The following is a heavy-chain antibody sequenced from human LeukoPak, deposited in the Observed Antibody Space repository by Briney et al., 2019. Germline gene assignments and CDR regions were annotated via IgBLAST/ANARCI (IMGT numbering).Heavy chain of an antibody. CDR2: ISAYNGNT. J-gene: IGHJ6*02. CDR3: ARDGAYYDILTGYYSHYGMDV. Sequence: ASVKVSCKASGYTFTSYGISWVRQAPGQGLEWMAWISAYNGNTNYAQKLQGRVTMTTDTSTSTAYMELRSLRSDDTAVYYCARDGAYYDILTGYYSHYGMDVWGQGTTVTVSS. CDR1: GYTFTSYG. D-gene: IGHD3-9*01. V-gene: IGHV1-18*01.